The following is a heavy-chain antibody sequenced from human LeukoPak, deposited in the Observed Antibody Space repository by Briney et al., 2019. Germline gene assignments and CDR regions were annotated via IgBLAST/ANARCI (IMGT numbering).Heavy chain of an antibody. V-gene: IGHV4-39*01. Sequence: SETLSLTCTVSGGSISSSSYYWGWIRQPPGKGREWIGSIYYSGSTYYNPPLKSRVTISVDTSKNQFSLKLSSVTAADTAVYYCARRTYYYGSGSYSWFDPWGQGTLVTVSS. CDR2: IYYSGST. D-gene: IGHD3-10*01. J-gene: IGHJ5*02. CDR1: GGSISSSSYY. CDR3: ARRTYYYGSGSYSWFDP.